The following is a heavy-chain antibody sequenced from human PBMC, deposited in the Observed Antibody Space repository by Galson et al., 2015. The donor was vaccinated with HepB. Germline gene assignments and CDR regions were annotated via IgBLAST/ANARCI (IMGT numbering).Heavy chain of an antibody. Sequence: SPRLSCAAPGFTFSSYAMRWVRQAPGKGLEWVSGMSARGYSTYYADSVKGRFTISRDNSKNTLYLQMNSLRAEDTAVYHCVKDLYSGYNFIQDDAFDVWGQGTMVTVSS. CDR2: MSARGYST. D-gene: IGHD5-12*01. CDR1: GFTFSSYA. J-gene: IGHJ3*01. CDR3: VKDLYSGYNFIQDDAFDV. V-gene: IGHV3-23*01.